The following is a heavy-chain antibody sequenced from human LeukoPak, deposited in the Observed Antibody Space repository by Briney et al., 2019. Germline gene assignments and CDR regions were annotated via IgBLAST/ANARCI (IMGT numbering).Heavy chain of an antibody. J-gene: IGHJ4*02. Sequence: ASVKVSCKASGYTFTSYYMHWVRQAPGQGPEWMGIINPSGGSTTYAQKFQGRVTMTRDTSTSTVYMELSSLRSEDTAVYYCARELIGAAGTGYFDYWGQGTLVTVSS. V-gene: IGHV1-46*01. CDR2: INPSGGST. CDR3: ARELIGAAGTGYFDY. CDR1: GYTFTSYY. D-gene: IGHD6-13*01.